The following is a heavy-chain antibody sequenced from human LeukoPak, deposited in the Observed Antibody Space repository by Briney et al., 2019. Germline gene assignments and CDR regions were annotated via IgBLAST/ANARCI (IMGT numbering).Heavy chain of an antibody. CDR2: IYPGDSDT. CDR1: GYSFTTYW. Sequence: GESLKISCKGSGYSFTTYWIGWVRQMPGKGLEWMGIIYPGDSDTRYSPSFQGQVTISADKSISTAYLQWSSLKASDTAIYYCARRGFPSSSWNLPHWSFDLWGRGTLVAVSS. CDR3: ARRGFPSSSWNLPHWSFDL. J-gene: IGHJ2*01. V-gene: IGHV5-51*01. D-gene: IGHD6-13*01.